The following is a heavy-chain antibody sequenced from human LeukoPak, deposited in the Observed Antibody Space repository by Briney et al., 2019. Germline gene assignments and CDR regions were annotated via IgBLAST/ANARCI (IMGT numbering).Heavy chain of an antibody. J-gene: IGHJ6*02. V-gene: IGHV4-34*01. Sequence: IPSETLSLTCAVYGGSFSGYYWSWIRQPPGKGLEWIGEINHSGSTNYNPSLKSRVTISVDTSKNQFSLKLSSVTAADTAVYYCARGSFSSGYYFYYYGMDVWGQGTTVTVSS. CDR3: ARGSFSSGYYFYYYGMDV. CDR2: INHSGST. CDR1: GGSFSGYY. D-gene: IGHD3-22*01.